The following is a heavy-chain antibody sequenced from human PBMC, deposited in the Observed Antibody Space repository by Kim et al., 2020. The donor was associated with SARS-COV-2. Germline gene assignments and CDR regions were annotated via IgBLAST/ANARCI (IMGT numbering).Heavy chain of an antibody. J-gene: IGHJ3*02. CDR2: INTNTGNP. CDR1: GYTFTSYA. D-gene: IGHD3-16*01. Sequence: ASVKVSCKASGYTFTSYAMNWVRQAPGQGLEWMGWINTNTGNPTYAQGFTGRFVFSLDTSVSTAYLQISSLKAEHTAVYYCARAGGDYVWGSHDAFDIWGQGTMVTVSS. CDR3: ARAGGDYVWGSHDAFDI. V-gene: IGHV7-4-1*02.